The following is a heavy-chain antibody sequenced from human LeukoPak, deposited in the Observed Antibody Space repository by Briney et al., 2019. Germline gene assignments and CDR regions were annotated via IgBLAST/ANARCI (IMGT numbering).Heavy chain of an antibody. V-gene: IGHV3-33*01. Sequence: GGSLRLSCAASGFTFSSYGMHWVRQAPGKGLEWVAVIWYDGSNKYYADSVKGRFTISRDDSKNTRYLQMNSLRAGDTAVYYCARDADEYCSSTTCRGGSFDIWGQGTMVTVSS. CDR3: ARDADEYCSSTTCRGGSFDI. CDR2: IWYDGSNK. CDR1: GFTFSSYG. D-gene: IGHD2-2*01. J-gene: IGHJ3*02.